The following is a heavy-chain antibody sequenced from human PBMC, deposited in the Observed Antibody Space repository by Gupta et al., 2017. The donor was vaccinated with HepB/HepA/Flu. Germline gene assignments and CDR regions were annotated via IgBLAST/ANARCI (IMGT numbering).Heavy chain of an antibody. D-gene: IGHD3-3*01. J-gene: IGHJ4*02. CDR1: GFSLSTRKMC. CDR3: ARSVGDFWSGYWDS. V-gene: IGHV2-70*01. CDR2: IDWTDDK. Sequence: QVTLRESGPALVKPTQTLTLTCTFSGFSLSTRKMCVNWIRQSPGKALEWLAVIDWTDDKYYSRSLKTRLTISKDTSKNQVVLTMTNMDPVDTATYYCARSVGDFWSGYWDSWGQGARVTVSS.